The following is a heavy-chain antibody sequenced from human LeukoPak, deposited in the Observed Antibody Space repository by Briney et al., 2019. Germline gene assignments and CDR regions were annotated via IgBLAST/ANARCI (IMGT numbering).Heavy chain of an antibody. V-gene: IGHV1-2*02. CDR1: GYTFINYG. CDR2: INPNSGGT. Sequence: ASVKVSCKASGYTFINYGISWVRQAPGQGLEWMGWINPNSGGTNYAQKFQGRVTMTRDTSISTAYMELSRLRSDDTAVYYCARETGEWLLSLFDYWGQGTLVTVSS. D-gene: IGHD3-3*01. J-gene: IGHJ4*02. CDR3: ARETGEWLLSLFDY.